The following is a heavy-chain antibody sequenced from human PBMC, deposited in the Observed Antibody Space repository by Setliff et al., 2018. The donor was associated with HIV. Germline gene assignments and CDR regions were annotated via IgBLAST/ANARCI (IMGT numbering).Heavy chain of an antibody. D-gene: IGHD3-16*01. CDR1: GGSITSSY. CDR3: VAVPWGHSSLIIDH. CDR2: IYTSGST. J-gene: IGHJ4*02. Sequence: SETLSLTCTVSGGSITSSYWSWIRQPAGKGLEWIGRIYTSGSTNYNPSLKSRVTMSIDTSKKQFSLKLTSLSAADTAIYYCVAVPWGHSSLIIDHWGQGTPVTVSS. V-gene: IGHV4-4*07.